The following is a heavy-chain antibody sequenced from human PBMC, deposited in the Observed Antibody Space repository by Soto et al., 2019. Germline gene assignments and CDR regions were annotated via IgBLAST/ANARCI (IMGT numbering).Heavy chain of an antibody. CDR1: GGTFSSSG. Sequence: QVHLVQSGTEVKKPGSSVKVSCKASGGTFSSSGFSWVRQAPGQGLEWMGMIVPSLDTTNYAQKFQARVTITADEVTSTDYMELRRLRDEDTAVYYCARGPQPRYTDDPFAVDVVGQGTRVIGSS. D-gene: IGHD3-16*02. CDR3: ARGPQPRYTDDPFAVDV. J-gene: IGHJ6*02. V-gene: IGHV1-69*11. CDR2: IVPSLDTT.